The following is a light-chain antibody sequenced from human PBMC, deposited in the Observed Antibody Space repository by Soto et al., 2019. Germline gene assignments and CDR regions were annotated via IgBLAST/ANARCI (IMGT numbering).Light chain of an antibody. V-gene: IGKV3-20*01. CDR1: QSVSSNY. CDR3: QQYGSSPT. CDR2: DAS. J-gene: IGKJ1*01. Sequence: EIVLTQSPGTLSLSPGERATLSCRSSQSVSSNYLAWYQQKPGQAPRLLIYDASNRANGIPERISGSASGTDFTLTISRLEPEDCAVYYCQQYGSSPTFGQGTKVEIK.